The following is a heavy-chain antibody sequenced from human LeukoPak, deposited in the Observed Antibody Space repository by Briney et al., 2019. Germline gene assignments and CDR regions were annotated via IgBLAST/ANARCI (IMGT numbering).Heavy chain of an antibody. V-gene: IGHV4-4*02. J-gene: IGHJ5*02. CDR2: IYHSGST. CDR3: ARALDGWLHPGGWFDP. D-gene: IGHD5-12*01. Sequence: SGTLSLTCSVCSGSISSSNWWSWVRQPPGKGLERIGEIYHSGSTNYNPSLKSRVTISVDKSKNQFSLKLSSVTAADTAVYYCARALDGWLHPGGWFDPWGQGTLVTLSS. CDR1: SGSISSSNW.